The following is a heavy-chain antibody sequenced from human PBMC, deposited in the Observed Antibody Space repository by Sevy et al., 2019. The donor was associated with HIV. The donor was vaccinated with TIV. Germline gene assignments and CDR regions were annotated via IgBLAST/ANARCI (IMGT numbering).Heavy chain of an antibody. J-gene: IGHJ4*02. CDR1: GFTFSSYS. V-gene: IGHV3-21*01. CDR3: ARVPIFGVANFDY. CDR2: ISSSSSYI. D-gene: IGHD3-3*01. Sequence: GGSLRLSCAASGFTFSSYSMNWVRQAPGKGLEWVSSISSSSSYINYADSVKGRFTISRDNAKNSLYLQMNSLRAEDTAVYYCARVPIFGVANFDYWGQGTLVTVSS.